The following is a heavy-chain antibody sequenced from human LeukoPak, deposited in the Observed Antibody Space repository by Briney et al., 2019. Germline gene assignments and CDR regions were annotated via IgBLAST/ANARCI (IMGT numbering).Heavy chain of an antibody. CDR3: AKALSPYYYDSSGYYDLDY. V-gene: IGHV3-43*02. Sequence: GGSPRLSCAASGFTFDDYATHWVRQAPGKGLEWVSLISGDGGSTYYADSVKGRFTISRDNSKNSLYLQMNSLRTEDTALYYCAKALSPYYYDSSGYYDLDYWGQGTLVTVSS. D-gene: IGHD3-22*01. CDR1: GFTFDDYA. J-gene: IGHJ4*02. CDR2: ISGDGGST.